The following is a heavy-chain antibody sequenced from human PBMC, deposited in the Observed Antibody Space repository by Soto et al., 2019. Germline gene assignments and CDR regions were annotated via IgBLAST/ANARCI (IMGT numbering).Heavy chain of an antibody. CDR2: IKQDGSEE. V-gene: IGHV3-7*01. Sequence: EVQLVESGSGLVQPGGSLRLSCVDSGFTFSSYWMSWVRQAPVKGLEWVGNIKQDGSEENYADSVKGRFTISRDNAKNSMYLQMNSLRVEDTAVYYCARIAASGRGWDVWGQGTTVVVSS. CDR3: ARIAASGRGWDV. D-gene: IGHD6-13*01. CDR1: GFTFSSYW. J-gene: IGHJ6*02.